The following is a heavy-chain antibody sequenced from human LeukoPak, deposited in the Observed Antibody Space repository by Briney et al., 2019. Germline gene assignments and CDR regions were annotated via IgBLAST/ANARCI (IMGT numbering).Heavy chain of an antibody. CDR3: ARRGGSSSRRSPIDY. V-gene: IGHV3-7*01. CDR2: IKQDGSEK. Sequence: GGSLRLSCAASGFTFSDYWKTWVRQAPGKGPEWVASIKQDGSEKYYVDSVRGRFTISRDNAKNSLFLQMNSLRVEDTAVYYCARRGGSSSRRSPIDYWGQGTLVTVSS. CDR1: GFTFSDYW. D-gene: IGHD6-6*01. J-gene: IGHJ4*02.